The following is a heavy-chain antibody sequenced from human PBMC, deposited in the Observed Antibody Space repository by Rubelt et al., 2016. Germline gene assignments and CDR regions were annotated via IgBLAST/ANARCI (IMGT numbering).Heavy chain of an antibody. J-gene: IGHJ4*02. CDR3: ARAGSSSPQGGD. D-gene: IGHD6-13*01. CDR1: GYSISSGFY. CDR2: ISYSGNT. V-gene: IGHV4-38-2*02. Sequence: QVQLHASGPGLVKPSETLSLTCTVSGYSISSGFYWGWIRQSPGKGLEWIGAISYSGNTYYNPSLKSRLTISIDTSKNQFSLRLSSVTAAETAVYFCARAGSSSPQGGDWGQGILVTVSS.